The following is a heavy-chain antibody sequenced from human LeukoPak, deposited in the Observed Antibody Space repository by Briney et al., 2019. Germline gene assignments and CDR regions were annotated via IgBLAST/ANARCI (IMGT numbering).Heavy chain of an antibody. CDR1: GFTFFNYG. D-gene: IGHD5-24*01. CDR2: ISYDGSYK. Sequence: PGGPLRLSCAASGFTFFNYGMHWVRQAPGKGLEWVAVISYDGSYKYYADSVKGRFTISRDNSKNTLYLRMNSLRAEDAAVYYCARDREMATSFYYSHMDVWGQGTPVTVSS. CDR3: ARDREMATSFYYSHMDV. J-gene: IGHJ6*02. V-gene: IGHV3-30*03.